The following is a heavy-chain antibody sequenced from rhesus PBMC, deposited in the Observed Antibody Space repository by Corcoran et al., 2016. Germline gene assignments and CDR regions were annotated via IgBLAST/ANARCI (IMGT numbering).Heavy chain of an antibody. J-gene: IGHJ1*01. CDR2: YIINGGGST. CDR3: AKDWVDCSGIYCYAEYFEF. CDR1: GFTFSSYG. Sequence: EVQLVESGGGLVQPGGSLRLSCAASGFTFSSYGMSWVRQAPGKGLEWVSYIINGGGSTYYPDSGKGRFTISRDNSKNTLSLQMNSLRAEDTAVYYCAKDWVDCSGIYCYAEYFEFWGQGALVTVSS. V-gene: IGHV3S5*01. D-gene: IGHD2-27*01.